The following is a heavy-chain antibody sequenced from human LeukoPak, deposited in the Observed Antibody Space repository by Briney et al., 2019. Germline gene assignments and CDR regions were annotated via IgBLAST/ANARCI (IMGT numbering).Heavy chain of an antibody. CDR2: MYYSGSTYSGST. V-gene: IGHV4-38-2*02. CDR3: ARDAFDI. CDR1: GYSISSGYY. Sequence: SETLSLTCTVSGYSISSGYYWGWIRQPPGKGLEWIGSMYYSGSTYSGSTYYNPSLKSRVTISVDTSKNQFSLKVSSVTAADTAVYYCARDAFDIWGQGTLVTVSS. J-gene: IGHJ3*02.